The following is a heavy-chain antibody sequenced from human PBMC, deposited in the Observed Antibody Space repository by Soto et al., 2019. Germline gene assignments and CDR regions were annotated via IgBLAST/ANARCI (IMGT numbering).Heavy chain of an antibody. CDR3: ARGVNYYDSSGSSWFDP. Sequence: PSETLSLTCAVYGGSFSGYYWSWIRQPPGKGLEWIGFIYHTGTTYYNPSLKSRVTISVDRSKNQFSLKLNSVTAADTAFYYCARGVNYYDSSGSSWFDPWGQGALVTVSS. V-gene: IGHV4-34*01. CDR1: GGSFSGYY. CDR2: IYHTGTT. D-gene: IGHD3-22*01. J-gene: IGHJ5*02.